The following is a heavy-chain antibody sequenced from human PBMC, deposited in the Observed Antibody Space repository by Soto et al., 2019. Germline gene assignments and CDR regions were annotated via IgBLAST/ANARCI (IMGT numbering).Heavy chain of an antibody. CDR3: AKDYLRWAQP. CDR2: ISGSGST. CDR1: GFTFSDYG. D-gene: IGHD1-26*01. J-gene: IGHJ5*02. V-gene: IGHV3-23*01. Sequence: GGSLRLSCAASGFTFSDYGMSWVRQAPGKGLEWVSAISGSGSTFYADSVKGRFTISRDNSKNTLFLQMNSLRAQDTAVYYCAKDYLRWAQPWGQGTLVTVSS.